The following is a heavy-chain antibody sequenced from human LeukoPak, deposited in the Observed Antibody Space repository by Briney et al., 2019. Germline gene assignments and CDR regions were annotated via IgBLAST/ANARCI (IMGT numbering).Heavy chain of an antibody. CDR3: ARERIAVAGTGWFDP. CDR1: GGTFSSYA. Sequence: GASVKVSCKASGGTFSSYANSWVRQAPGQGLEWMGGIIPIFGTANYAQKFQGRVTITADESTSTAYMELSSLRSEDTAVYYCARERIAVAGTGWFDPWGQGTLVTVSS. D-gene: IGHD6-19*01. CDR2: IIPIFGTA. V-gene: IGHV1-69*13. J-gene: IGHJ5*02.